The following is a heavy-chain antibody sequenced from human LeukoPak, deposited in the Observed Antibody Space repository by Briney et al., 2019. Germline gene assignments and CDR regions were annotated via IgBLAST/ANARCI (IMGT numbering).Heavy chain of an antibody. V-gene: IGHV3-7*01. CDR1: GFTFSTYW. D-gene: IGHD6-13*01. J-gene: IGHJ4*02. CDR2: INEDGSEK. Sequence: GGSLRLSCAASGFTFSTYWMSWVRQAPGKGLEWVANINEDGSEKYYVDSVKGRFIISRDNAKNSLYLQLNSPRADDTAVYYCARGGGIGTVDYWGQGNLVTVSS. CDR3: ARGGGIGTVDY.